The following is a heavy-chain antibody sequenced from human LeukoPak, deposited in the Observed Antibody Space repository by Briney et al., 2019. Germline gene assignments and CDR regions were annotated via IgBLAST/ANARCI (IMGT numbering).Heavy chain of an antibody. V-gene: IGHV4-34*01. D-gene: IGHD3-16*01. CDR2: INHSGSA. J-gene: IGHJ5*02. CDR3: ARPEGDWFDP. CDR1: GGSFSGYY. Sequence: SETLSLTCAVYGGSFSGYYWSWIRQPPGKGLEWIGEINHSGSANYNPSLKSRVTISVDTSKNQFSLKLSSVTAADTAVYYCARPEGDWFDPWGQGTLVTVSS.